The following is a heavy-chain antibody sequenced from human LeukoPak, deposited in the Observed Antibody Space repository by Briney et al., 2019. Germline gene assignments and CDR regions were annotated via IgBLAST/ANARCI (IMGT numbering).Heavy chain of an antibody. V-gene: IGHV4-4*07. J-gene: IGHJ4*02. D-gene: IGHD3-10*01. CDR2: IYTSGST. CDR3: AGYGPGSSSDY. Sequence: SETLSLTCTVSGGSISSYYWSWIRQPAGRGLEWIGRIYTSGSTNYNPSLKSRVTMSVDTSKNQFSLKLSSVTAADTSVYYCAGYGPGSSSDYWGQGTLVTVSS. CDR1: GGSISSYY.